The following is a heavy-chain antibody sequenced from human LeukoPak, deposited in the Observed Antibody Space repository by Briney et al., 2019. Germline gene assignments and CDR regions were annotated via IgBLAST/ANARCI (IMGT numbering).Heavy chain of an antibody. V-gene: IGHV4-34*01. CDR3: ARAYGSGSPIDY. D-gene: IGHD3-10*01. CDR2: INHSGST. CDR1: GGSFSGYY. J-gene: IGHJ4*02. Sequence: SETLSLTCAVYGGSFSGYYWGWIRQPPGKGLEWIGEINHSGSTNYNPSLKSRVTISVDTSRNQFSLKLSSVTAADTAVYYCARAYGSGSPIDYWGQGTLVTVSS.